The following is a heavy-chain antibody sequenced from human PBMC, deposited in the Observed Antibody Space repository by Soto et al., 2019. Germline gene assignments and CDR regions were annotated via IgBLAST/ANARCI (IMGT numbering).Heavy chain of an antibody. Sequence: GASVKVSCKASGFTFTSSAVQWVRQARGQRLEWIGWIVVGSGNTNYAQKFQERVTITRDMSTSTAYMELSSLRSEDTAVYYCAADTSIAAAGYYYGMDVWGQGTTVTVPS. CDR2: IVVGSGNT. J-gene: IGHJ6*02. CDR3: AADTSIAAAGYYYGMDV. D-gene: IGHD6-13*01. CDR1: GFTFTSSA. V-gene: IGHV1-58*01.